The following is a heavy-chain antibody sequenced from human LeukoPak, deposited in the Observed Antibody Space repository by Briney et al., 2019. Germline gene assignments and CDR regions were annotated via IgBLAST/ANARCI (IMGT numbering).Heavy chain of an antibody. D-gene: IGHD6-13*01. CDR2: FYYSGST. V-gene: IGHV4-59*12. CDR1: GGSISSYY. J-gene: IGHJ5*02. CDR3: ARGSSDSSSWYVGGRFDP. Sequence: SETLSLTCTVSGGSISSYYWSWIRQPPGKGLAWIGTFYYSGSTYYNPSLKSRVTISVDTSKNQFSLKLSSVTAADTAVYYCARGSSDSSSWYVGGRFDPWGQGTLVTVSS.